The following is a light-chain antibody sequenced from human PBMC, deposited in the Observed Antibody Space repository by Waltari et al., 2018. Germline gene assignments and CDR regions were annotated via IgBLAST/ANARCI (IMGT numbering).Light chain of an antibody. V-gene: IGLV2-23*02. J-gene: IGLJ2*01. CDR3: CSFASRIGV. Sequence: SALTQPASVSGSPGQSITISCPGTSSDVGSSNFVSWYQQHPGKAPKLIISEVTKRPSGVSNRFSGSKSGNTASLTISGLQADDEADYYCCSFASRIGVFGGGTKVTVL. CDR2: EVT. CDR1: SSDVGSSNF.